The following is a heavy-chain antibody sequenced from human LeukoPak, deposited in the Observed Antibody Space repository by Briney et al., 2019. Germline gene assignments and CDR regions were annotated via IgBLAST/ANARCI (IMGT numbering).Heavy chain of an antibody. CDR1: GYTFTDYF. CDR3: ARDPRDGYNCPFDY. CDR2: VDRNSGGT. D-gene: IGHD5-24*01. Sequence: ASVKVSCKASGYTFTDYFIHWVRQAPGQGLEWMGWVDRNSGGTNSAQKFQGRVTITRDTSISTAYMELSRLTSDDTAVYYCARDPRDGYNCPFDYWGQGTLVTVSS. J-gene: IGHJ4*02. V-gene: IGHV1-2*02.